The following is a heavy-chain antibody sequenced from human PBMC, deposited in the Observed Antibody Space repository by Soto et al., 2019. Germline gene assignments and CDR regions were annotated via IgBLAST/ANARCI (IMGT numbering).Heavy chain of an antibody. CDR1: GGTFSSYA. Sequence: ASVKVSCKASGGTFSSYAISWVRQAHGQGLEWMGGIIPIFGTANYAQKFQGRVTITADESTSTAYMELSSLRSEDTAVYYCARGLRLGESPFDYWGQGTLVTVSS. V-gene: IGHV1-69*13. D-gene: IGHD3-16*01. CDR2: IIPIFGTA. J-gene: IGHJ4*02. CDR3: ARGLRLGESPFDY.